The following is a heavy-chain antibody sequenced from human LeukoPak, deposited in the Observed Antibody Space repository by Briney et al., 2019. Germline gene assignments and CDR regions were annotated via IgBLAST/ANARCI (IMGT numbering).Heavy chain of an antibody. V-gene: IGHV1-3*01. CDR1: RYTPRSYA. CDR3: AIHCSGGSCSRSYYFDY. J-gene: IGHJ4*02. Sequence: ASVKVSCKASRYTPRSYAMHWVRQTPGQRLEWMGWINASNGNTKYSQKFQDRITFTSDTSASTAYMELSSLRSEDTAVYYCAIHCSGGSCSRSYYFDYWGQGTLVTVSS. D-gene: IGHD2-15*01. CDR2: INASNGNT.